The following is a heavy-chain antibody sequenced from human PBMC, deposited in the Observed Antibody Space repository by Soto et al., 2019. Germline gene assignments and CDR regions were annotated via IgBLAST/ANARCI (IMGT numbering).Heavy chain of an antibody. Sequence: SETLSLTCAVSGASFGTYYWNWIRQSPGKGLEWIGYIYSSGSTHYNPSLQNRVTISIDTSKNQVSLKVNSVTAADTAVYYCARDHPHSYGVYYFDYWGQGTPVTVSS. CDR1: GASFGTYY. CDR2: IYSSGST. V-gene: IGHV4-59*01. D-gene: IGHD5-18*01. CDR3: ARDHPHSYGVYYFDY. J-gene: IGHJ4*02.